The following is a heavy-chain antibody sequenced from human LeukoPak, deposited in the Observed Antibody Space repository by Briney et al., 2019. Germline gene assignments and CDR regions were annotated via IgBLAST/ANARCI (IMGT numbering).Heavy chain of an antibody. V-gene: IGHV1-46*01. J-gene: IGHJ4*02. D-gene: IGHD6-19*01. CDR3: ARVSLGYSSGWYVDY. CDR1: GYTFTSYY. Sequence: GASVKVSCKASGYTFTSYYMHWVRQAPGQGLEWMGIINPSGGSTSYAQKFQGRVTMTRDTSTSTVYMELSSLRSEDTAVYYCARVSLGYSSGWYVDYWGQGTLVTVSS. CDR2: INPSGGST.